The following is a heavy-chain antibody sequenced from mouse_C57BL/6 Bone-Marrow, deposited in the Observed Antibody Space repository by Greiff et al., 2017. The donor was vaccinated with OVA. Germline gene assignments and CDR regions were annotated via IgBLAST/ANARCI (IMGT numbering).Heavy chain of an antibody. CDR2: ISSGSSTI. CDR1: GFTFSDYG. D-gene: IGHD1-1*01. V-gene: IGHV5-17*01. J-gene: IGHJ4*01. CDR3: ARRVVVATGAMDY. Sequence: EVKVVESGGGLVKPGGSLKLSCAASGFTFSDYGMHWVRQAPEKGLEWVAYISSGSSTIYYADTVKGRFTISRDNAKNTLFLQMTSLRSEDTAMYYCARRVVVATGAMDYWGQGTSVTVSS.